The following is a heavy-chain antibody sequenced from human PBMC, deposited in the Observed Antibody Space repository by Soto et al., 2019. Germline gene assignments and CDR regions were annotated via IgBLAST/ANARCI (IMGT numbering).Heavy chain of an antibody. Sequence: EVQLVESGGGLVQPGGSLRLSCAASGFTFRIYSMNWIRQAPGKGLEWVSYMTSDMKTIHYADSVKGRFTISRDNARNSVYLRMTSLREEATAVYYCARSVEGHFDYWGQGTLVTVSS. CDR3: ARSVEGHFDY. V-gene: IGHV3-48*02. D-gene: IGHD6-19*01. CDR1: GFTFRIYS. J-gene: IGHJ4*02. CDR2: MTSDMKTI.